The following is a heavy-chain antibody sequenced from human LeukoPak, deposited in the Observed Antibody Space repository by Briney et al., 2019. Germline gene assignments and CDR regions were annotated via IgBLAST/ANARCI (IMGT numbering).Heavy chain of an antibody. CDR2: VIPIFGTA. V-gene: IGHV1-69*13. D-gene: IGHD6-13*01. Sequence: SVRFSCKDSGGTFSSYAISWVRQAPGQGLEWMGGVIPIFGTANYAQKFQGRVTITADESTSTAYMELSSLRSEDTAVYYCAGSSSWSPPSFVSAFDIWGQGTMVTVSS. CDR1: GGTFSSYA. J-gene: IGHJ3*02. CDR3: AGSSSWSPPSFVSAFDI.